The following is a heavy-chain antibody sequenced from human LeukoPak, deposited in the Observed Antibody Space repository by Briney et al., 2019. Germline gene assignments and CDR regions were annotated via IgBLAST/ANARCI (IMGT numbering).Heavy chain of an antibody. D-gene: IGHD2-21*02. J-gene: IGHJ4*02. V-gene: IGHV3-23*01. Sequence: GGSLRLSCAASGFXLSSYTMSWVRQAPGKGLEFVSGISGSGSTTYYADSVKGRFIISRDTTKNTVYLQMNSLRDEDTAVYYCAKARGSVVVTSIDYWGQGTLVTVSS. CDR3: AKARGSVVVTSIDY. CDR1: GFXLSSYT. CDR2: ISGSGSTT.